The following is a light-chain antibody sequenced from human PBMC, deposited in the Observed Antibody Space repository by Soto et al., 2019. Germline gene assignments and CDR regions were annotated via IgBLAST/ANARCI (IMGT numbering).Light chain of an antibody. Sequence: EIVLTQSPGTLSLSPGEGATLSCRASQSVTSSYLAWYQQKPGQAPRLLIYGASIRATGIPDRFSGSGSGTDFTLTISRLEPEDFAVYYCQQYCSSRTFGQGTNVEIK. CDR3: QQYCSSRT. J-gene: IGKJ1*01. CDR2: GAS. V-gene: IGKV3-20*01. CDR1: QSVTSSY.